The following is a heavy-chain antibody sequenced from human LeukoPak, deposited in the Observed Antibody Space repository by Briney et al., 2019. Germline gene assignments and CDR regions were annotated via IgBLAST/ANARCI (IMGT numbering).Heavy chain of an antibody. J-gene: IGHJ4*02. CDR2: ISWNGGSI. D-gene: IGHD5-18*01. CDR1: GFTFENYA. CDR3: AKDRDPPYVGNSYGYYSDS. Sequence: GGSLRLSCVASGFTFENYAMHWVRQAPGKGLEWVSGISWNGGSIGYADFAKGRFTNSRDNARNSLFLQMNTLRVEDTALYYCAKDRDPPYVGNSYGYYSDSWGQGTLVIVSS. V-gene: IGHV3-9*01.